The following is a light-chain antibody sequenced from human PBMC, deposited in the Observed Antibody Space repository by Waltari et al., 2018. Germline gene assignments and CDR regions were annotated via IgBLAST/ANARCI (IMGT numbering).Light chain of an antibody. CDR2: GNS. J-gene: IGLJ3*02. Sequence: QRVTISCTGSSSNIGAGYDVQWYQQLPGTAPKLLIYGNSNRPSGVPDRLSGSKSGSSASLAITGLQAEDEADYYCQSYDRSLSGWVFGGGTKLTVL. V-gene: IGLV1-40*01. CDR1: SSNIGAGYD. CDR3: QSYDRSLSGWV.